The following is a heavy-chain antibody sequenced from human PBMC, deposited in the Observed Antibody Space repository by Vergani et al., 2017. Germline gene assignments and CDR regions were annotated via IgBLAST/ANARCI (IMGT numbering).Heavy chain of an antibody. D-gene: IGHD6-6*01. V-gene: IGHV1-46*03. Sequence: QVLLVQSGAEVKTPGASVRVSCKTSGYTFTNYYIHWVRQAPGQGLEWMGIIHPSGDSTIYAQQFQGRLTMTRDTSTSTVYMDLSNLRSADTAVYYCARPHGDVLPPDPRRLDYWGQGTLVTVSS. J-gene: IGHJ4*02. CDR2: IHPSGDST. CDR3: ARPHGDVLPPDPRRLDY. CDR1: GYTFTNYY.